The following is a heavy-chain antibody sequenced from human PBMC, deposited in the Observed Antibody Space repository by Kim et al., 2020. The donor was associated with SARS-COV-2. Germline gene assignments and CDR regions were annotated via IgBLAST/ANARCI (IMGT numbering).Heavy chain of an antibody. CDR2: INTKTGKP. D-gene: IGHD6-19*01. V-gene: IGHV7-4-1*02. J-gene: IGHJ4*02. CDR3: ARDIAVAVFDY. Sequence: ASVKVSCKASGYTFTKYAMNWVRQAPGQGLEWMGWINTKTGKPAYAQGFTGRFVFSLDTSVSTAYLQISSLKAEDTAVYYCARDIAVAVFDYWGQGTLVTVSS. CDR1: GYTFTKYA.